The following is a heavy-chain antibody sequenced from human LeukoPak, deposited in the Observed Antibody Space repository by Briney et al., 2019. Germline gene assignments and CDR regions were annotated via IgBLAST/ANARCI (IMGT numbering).Heavy chain of an antibody. Sequence: KASETLSLTCTVSGGSISSSSYYWSWIRQPPGKGLEWIGYIYYSGSTNYNPSLKSRVTISVDTSKNQFSLKLSSVTAADTAVYYCARVGSSTNGEIDHWGQGTLVTVSS. CDR2: IYYSGST. CDR1: GGSISSSSYY. CDR3: ARVGSSTNGEIDH. V-gene: IGHV4-61*01. D-gene: IGHD2-2*01. J-gene: IGHJ4*02.